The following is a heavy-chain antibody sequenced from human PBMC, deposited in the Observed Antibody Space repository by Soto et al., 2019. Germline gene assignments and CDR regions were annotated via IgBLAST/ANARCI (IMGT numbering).Heavy chain of an antibody. J-gene: IGHJ6*03. D-gene: IGHD5-12*01. V-gene: IGHV3-30*18. CDR1: GFTFSSYG. Sequence: GGSLRLSCAASGFTFSSYGMHWVRQAPGKGLEWVAVISYDGSNNYYADSVKGRFTISRDNSKNTLYLQMNSLRAEDTAVYYCAKDGNGYDLTTYYYYYYMDVWGKGTTVTVSS. CDR2: ISYDGSNN. CDR3: AKDGNGYDLTTYYYYYYMDV.